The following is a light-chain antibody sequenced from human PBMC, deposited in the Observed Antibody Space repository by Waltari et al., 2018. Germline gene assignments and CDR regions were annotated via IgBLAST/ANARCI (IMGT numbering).Light chain of an antibody. CDR2: GAS. J-gene: IGKJ2*01. CDR1: QSIARN. CDR3: QQYNNWRT. V-gene: IGKV3-15*01. Sequence: EVLMTTSPPTLSVSQGERATLSCRASQSIARNLAWYQQNPGQAPRLLIYGASTRATDVPDRFSGSGSGTEFTLTISSLQSEDFAVYYCQQYNNWRTFGQGTKLEIK.